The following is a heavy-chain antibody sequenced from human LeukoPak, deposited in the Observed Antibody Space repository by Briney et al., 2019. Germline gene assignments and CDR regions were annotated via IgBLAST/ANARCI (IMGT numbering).Heavy chain of an antibody. Sequence: GGSLRLSCAASGFTFSSYGMLWVRQAPGKGLEWVAVISYDGSNKYYADSVKGRFTISRDNSKNTLYLQMNSLRAEDTAVYYCAKSSYGDYIDYWGQGTLVTVSS. CDR3: AKSSYGDYIDY. J-gene: IGHJ4*02. CDR2: ISYDGSNK. CDR1: GFTFSSYG. V-gene: IGHV3-30*18. D-gene: IGHD3-16*01.